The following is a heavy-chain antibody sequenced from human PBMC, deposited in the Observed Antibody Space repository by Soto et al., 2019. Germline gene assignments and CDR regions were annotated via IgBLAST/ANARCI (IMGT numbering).Heavy chain of an antibody. D-gene: IGHD3-22*01. CDR3: AKAFLPQGYYDSSGYSDAFDI. V-gene: IGHV3-23*01. CDR2: ISGSGGST. J-gene: IGHJ3*02. Sequence: EVQLLESGGGLVQPGGSLRLSCAASGFTFSSYAMSWVRQAPGKGLEWVSAISGSGGSTYYADSVKGRFTISRDNSKNSLYLQMNSLRAEDTAVYYCAKAFLPQGYYDSSGYSDAFDIWGQGTMVTVSS. CDR1: GFTFSSYA.